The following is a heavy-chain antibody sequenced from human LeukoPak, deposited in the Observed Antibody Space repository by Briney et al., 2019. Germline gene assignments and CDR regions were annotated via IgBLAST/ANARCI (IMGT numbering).Heavy chain of an antibody. J-gene: IGHJ6*03. CDR3: AKSSSIAAAGTKYYYMYV. CDR2: IRYDGSNK. V-gene: IGHV3-30*02. D-gene: IGHD6-13*01. Sequence: GGSLRLSCAASGFTFSSYGVHWVRQAPGKGLEWVAFIRYDGSNKYYADSVKGRFTISRDNSKSALYLQMSSLTAEDTAGHYCAKSSSIAAAGTKYYYMYVWGKRSTVTVSS. CDR1: GFTFSSYG.